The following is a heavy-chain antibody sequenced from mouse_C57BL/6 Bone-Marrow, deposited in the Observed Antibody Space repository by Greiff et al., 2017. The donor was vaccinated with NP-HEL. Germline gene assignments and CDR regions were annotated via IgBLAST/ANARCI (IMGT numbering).Heavy chain of an antibody. CDR3: ARRYYGSKTRYFDV. CDR2: ILPSIGRT. Sequence: VQLQESGSELRSPGSSVKLSCKDFDSEVFPIAYMSWVRQKPGHGFEWIGGILPSIGRTIYGEKFEDKATLDADTLSNTAYLELNSLTSEDSAIYYCARRYYGSKTRYFDVWGTGTTVTVSS. V-gene: IGHV15-2*01. J-gene: IGHJ1*03. D-gene: IGHD1-1*01. CDR1: DSEVFPIAY.